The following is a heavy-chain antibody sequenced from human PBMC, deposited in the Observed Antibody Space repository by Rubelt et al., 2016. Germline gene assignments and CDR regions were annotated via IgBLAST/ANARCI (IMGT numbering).Heavy chain of an antibody. CDR1: GYTFTSYG. V-gene: IGHV1-18*01. D-gene: IGHD3-3*01. CDR2: ISAYNGNT. Sequence: QVQLVQSGAEVKKPGASVKVSCKASGYTFTSYGISWVRQAPGQGLEWMGWISAYNGNTNYAQKLQGVVTMTTDTSTSTAYMELRSLRSDDTAVYYCARSPRYDFEDNWFDPWGQGTLVTVSS. CDR3: ARSPRYDFEDNWFDP. J-gene: IGHJ5*02.